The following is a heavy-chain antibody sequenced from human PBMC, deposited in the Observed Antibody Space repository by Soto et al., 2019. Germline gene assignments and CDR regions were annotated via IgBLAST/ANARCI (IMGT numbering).Heavy chain of an antibody. D-gene: IGHD2-21*02. CDR1: GGSVTSGNYY. J-gene: IGHJ4*02. CDR2: IYYSGST. CDR3: ARGPVVTPFVDY. V-gene: IGHV4-61*01. Sequence: LTCTVSGGSVTSGNYYWSWIRQPPGKGLEWIGHIYYSGSTNYNPSLKSRVTISVDASKNQFSLKLSSVTAADTAIYYCARGPVVTPFVDYWDQGTLVTVS.